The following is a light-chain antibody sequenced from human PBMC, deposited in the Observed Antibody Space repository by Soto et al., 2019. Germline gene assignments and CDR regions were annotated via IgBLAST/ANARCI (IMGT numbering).Light chain of an antibody. CDR3: QQSGSSPTWT. Sequence: ETVLTQYPGTLSLSPGERATRSCMAIQSVSSSYLAWYQQKPGQAPRLLIYGASSRATGIPDRFSGSGSGTDFTLTISRLEPEDFAVYYCQQSGSSPTWTFGQGTKVDIK. CDR1: QSVSSSY. V-gene: IGKV3-20*01. CDR2: GAS. J-gene: IGKJ1*01.